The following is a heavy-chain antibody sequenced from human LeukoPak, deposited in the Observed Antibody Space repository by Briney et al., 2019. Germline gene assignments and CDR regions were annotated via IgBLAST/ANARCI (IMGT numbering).Heavy chain of an antibody. CDR3: AKDHARQLGAD. V-gene: IGHV3-23*01. J-gene: IGHJ4*02. CDR1: GFTFSSYV. CDR2: ISGSGGST. Sequence: GGSLRLSCAASGFTFSSYVMSWVRQAPGKGLEWVSAISGSGGSTYYADSVKGRFTISRDNSKNTLYLQMNSLRAEDTAVYYCAKDHARQLGADRGQGTLVTVSS. D-gene: IGHD6-6*01.